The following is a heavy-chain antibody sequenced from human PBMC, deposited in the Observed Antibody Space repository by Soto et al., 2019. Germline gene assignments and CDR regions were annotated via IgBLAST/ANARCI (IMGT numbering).Heavy chain of an antibody. V-gene: IGHV1-18*04. CDR2: ISAYNGNT. J-gene: IGHJ4*02. CDR3: ALDFPPLVGATTNFDY. D-gene: IGHD1-26*01. Sequence: GASVKVSCKASGYTFTSYGISWVRQAPGQGLEWMGWISAYNGNTNYAQKRQGRVTMTTDTSTSTAYMDGMRLRSDDTAVYNCALDFPPLVGATTNFDYCGQRTLVTLSS. CDR1: GYTFTSYG.